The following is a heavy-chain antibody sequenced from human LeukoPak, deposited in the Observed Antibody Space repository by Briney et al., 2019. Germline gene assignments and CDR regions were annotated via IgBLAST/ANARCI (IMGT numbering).Heavy chain of an antibody. CDR1: GGSISSYY. CDR2: IYYSGST. J-gene: IGHJ6*03. Sequence: PSETLSLTCTVSGGSISSYYWSWIRQPPGKGLEWIGYIYYSGSTNYNPSLKSRVTISVDTSKNQFSLKLSSVTAADTAVYYCARDLVEYYYYMDVWGKGTTVTVSS. V-gene: IGHV4-59*12. CDR3: ARDLVEYYYYMDV. D-gene: IGHD2-8*02.